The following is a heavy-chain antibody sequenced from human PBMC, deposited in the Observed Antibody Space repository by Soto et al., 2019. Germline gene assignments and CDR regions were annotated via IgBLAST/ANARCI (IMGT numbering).Heavy chain of an antibody. V-gene: IGHV4-30-2*01. CDR1: GGSISNGGYS. CDR3: AGRGYYQNRGRAV. D-gene: IGHD3-22*01. Sequence: SETLSLTCAVSGGSISNGGYSWSWIRQPQGKGLEWIGYIYHSWSTYYNPSHKSRVTILVDRCKNQFSRKLSSVTAADPAVYYGAGRGYYQNRGRAVWAKGPTVTVSS. J-gene: IGHJ6*04. CDR2: IYHSWST.